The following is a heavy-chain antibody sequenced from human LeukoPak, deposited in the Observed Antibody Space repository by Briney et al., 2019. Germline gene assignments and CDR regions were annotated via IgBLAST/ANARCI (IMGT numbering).Heavy chain of an antibody. J-gene: IGHJ4*02. D-gene: IGHD3-22*01. Sequence: ASVKVSCKASGYTFTGYYMHWVRQAPGQGLEWMGWINPHSGGTNYAQKFQGRVTMTRDTSISTAYMELSRLRSDDTAVYYCARADSSGSHFDYWGQGTLVTVSS. V-gene: IGHV1-2*02. CDR2: INPHSGGT. CDR1: GYTFTGYY. CDR3: ARADSSGSHFDY.